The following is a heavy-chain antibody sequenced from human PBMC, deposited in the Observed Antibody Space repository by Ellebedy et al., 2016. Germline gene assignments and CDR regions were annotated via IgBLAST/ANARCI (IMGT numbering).Heavy chain of an antibody. J-gene: IGHJ4*02. Sequence: ASVKVSCKASGYTFVSSYLHWLRQAPGQGPEWLGVVNPSGRGATYAQKFQGRVTLTSDTSAGTVYMVLRGLGSDDTAVYYCARVRTASRGPVAATGMKGYIFDHWGQGTLVTVSS. CDR2: VNPSGRGA. D-gene: IGHD6-13*01. CDR3: ARVRTASRGPVAATGMKGYIFDH. CDR1: GYTFVSSY. V-gene: IGHV1-46*01.